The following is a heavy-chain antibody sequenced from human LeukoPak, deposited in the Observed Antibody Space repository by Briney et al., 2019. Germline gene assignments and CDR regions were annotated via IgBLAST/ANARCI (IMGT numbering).Heavy chain of an antibody. V-gene: IGHV4-34*01. CDR1: GGSFSGYY. J-gene: IGHJ4*02. Sequence: SETLSLTCAVYGGSFSGYYWSWIRQPPGKGLERIGEINHSGSTNYNPSLKSRVTISVDTSKDQFSLKLSSVTAADTAVYYCAGNPWYSSGWYGHDHWGQGTLVTV. D-gene: IGHD6-19*01. CDR3: AGNPWYSSGWYGHDH. CDR2: INHSGST.